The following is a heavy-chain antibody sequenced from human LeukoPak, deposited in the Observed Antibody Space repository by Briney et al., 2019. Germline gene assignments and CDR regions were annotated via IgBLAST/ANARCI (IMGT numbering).Heavy chain of an antibody. CDR1: GFTVSSNY. CDR2: IYSGGRT. Sequence: GGSLRLSCAASGFTVSSNYMSWVRQAPGKGLEWVSVIYSGGRTYYADSVKGRFTISRDNSKNTLYLQMNSLRAEDTAVYYCARQNVDSGDAFDIWGQGTMVTVSS. V-gene: IGHV3-66*04. J-gene: IGHJ3*02. D-gene: IGHD5-12*01. CDR3: ARQNVDSGDAFDI.